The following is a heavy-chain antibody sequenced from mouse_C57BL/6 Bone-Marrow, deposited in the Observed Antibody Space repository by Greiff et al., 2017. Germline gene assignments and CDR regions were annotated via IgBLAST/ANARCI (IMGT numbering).Heavy chain of an antibody. D-gene: IGHD2-3*01. CDR2: IYPGSGST. J-gene: IGHJ2*01. CDR1: GYTFTSYW. V-gene: IGHV1-55*01. Sequence: QVQLQQPGAELVKPGASVKMSCKASGYTFTSYWIPWVKQRPGHGLEWIGDIYPGSGSTNYNEKFKSKATLTVDTSSSTAYMQLSSLTSEDSAVYCCAGDGPYCFDYWGQGTTLTVSS. CDR3: AGDGPYCFDY.